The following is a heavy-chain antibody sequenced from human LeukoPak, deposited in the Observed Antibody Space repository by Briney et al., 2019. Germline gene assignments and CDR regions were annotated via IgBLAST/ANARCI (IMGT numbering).Heavy chain of an antibody. CDR3: ARVDKAIAAADY. CDR2: IYSGGST. CDR1: GFTVSSNY. Sequence: GGSLRLSCAASGFTVSSNYMSWVRQAPGKGLEWVSVIYSGGSTYYADSVKGRFTISRDNSKNTLYLQMNSLRAEDTAVYYCARVDKAIAAADYWGQGTLVTVSS. V-gene: IGHV3-66*01. D-gene: IGHD6-13*01. J-gene: IGHJ4*02.